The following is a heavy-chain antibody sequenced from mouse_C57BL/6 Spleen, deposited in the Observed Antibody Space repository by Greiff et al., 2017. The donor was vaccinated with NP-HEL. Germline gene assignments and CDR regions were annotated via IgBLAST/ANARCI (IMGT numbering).Heavy chain of an antibody. CDR2: INPNNGGT. Sequence: EVQLQQSGPELVKPGASVKISCKASGYTFTDYYMNWVKQSHGKSLEWIGDINPNNGGTSYNQKFKGKATLTGDKSSSTAYMELRSLTSEDSAVYYCARFTTVVASFDYWGQGTTLTVSS. J-gene: IGHJ2*01. CDR3: ARFTTVVASFDY. CDR1: GYTFTDYY. D-gene: IGHD1-1*01. V-gene: IGHV1-26*01.